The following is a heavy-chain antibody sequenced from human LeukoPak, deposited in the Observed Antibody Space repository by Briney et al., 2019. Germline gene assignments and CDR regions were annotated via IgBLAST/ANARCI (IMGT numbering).Heavy chain of an antibody. CDR1: GFTFSSYA. CDR3: AKCYSNYVSLWFDP. D-gene: IGHD4-11*01. CDR2: ISGSGGST. Sequence: GGSLRLSCAASGFTFSSYAMSWVRQAPGKGLEWVSSISGSGGSTYYADSVKGRFTISRDNSKNTLYLQMNSLRAEDTAVYYCAKCYSNYVSLWFDPWGQGTLVTVSS. J-gene: IGHJ5*02. V-gene: IGHV3-23*01.